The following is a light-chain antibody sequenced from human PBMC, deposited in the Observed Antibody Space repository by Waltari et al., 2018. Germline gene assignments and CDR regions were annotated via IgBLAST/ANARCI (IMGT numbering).Light chain of an antibody. CDR3: QVWDRGAHWV. Sequence: SYVLTQPPSVSVAPGKTARITCGGNDIGRKTVHWYQQRPGRAPLLVIYYDSDRPSGIPERLSGSKSGITATLTISRVEVGDEADYYCQVWDRGAHWVFGGGTKLTVL. CDR2: YDS. CDR1: DIGRKT. J-gene: IGLJ3*02. V-gene: IGLV3-21*04.